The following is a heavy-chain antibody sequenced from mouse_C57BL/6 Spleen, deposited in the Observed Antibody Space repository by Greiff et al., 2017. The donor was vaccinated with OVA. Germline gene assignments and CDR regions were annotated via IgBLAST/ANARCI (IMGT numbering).Heavy chain of an antibody. CDR1: GFSLTSYG. CDR2: IWSGGST. CDR3: ARTGEYYSNYPPMDY. Sequence: QVHVKQSGPGLVQPSQSLSITCTVSGFSLTSYGVHWVRQSPGKGLEWLGVIWSGGSTDYNAAFISRLSISKDNSKSQVFFKMNSLQADDTAIYYCARTGEYYSNYPPMDYWGQGTSVTVSS. D-gene: IGHD2-5*01. J-gene: IGHJ4*01. V-gene: IGHV2-2*01.